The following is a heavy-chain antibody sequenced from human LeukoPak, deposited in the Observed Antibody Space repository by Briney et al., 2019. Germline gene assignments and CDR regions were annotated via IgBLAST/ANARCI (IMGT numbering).Heavy chain of an antibody. CDR1: GFTFSNYW. Sequence: GGSLRLSCAASGFTFSNYWMHWVRQAPGKGLVWVTRINTDGSTTSYADSVEGRFTISRDNAKNTLYLQMNGLRAEDTALYYCAKDAGYGSGSYLDYWGQGTLVTVSS. D-gene: IGHD3-10*01. J-gene: IGHJ4*02. V-gene: IGHV3-74*01. CDR3: AKDAGYGSGSYLDY. CDR2: INTDGSTT.